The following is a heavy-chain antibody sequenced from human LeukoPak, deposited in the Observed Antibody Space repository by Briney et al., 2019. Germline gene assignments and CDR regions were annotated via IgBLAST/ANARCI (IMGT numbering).Heavy chain of an antibody. D-gene: IGHD4-17*01. J-gene: IGHJ4*02. CDR3: ARQHDYGDYVGHY. Sequence: GESLKISCKGSGYSFTSYWIDWVRQMPGKGLEWMGIIYPGDSDTKYSPSFQGQVTISADKSISTAYLQWNSLKASDTAMYYCARQHDYGDYVGHYWGQGTLVTVSS. V-gene: IGHV5-51*01. CDR1: GYSFTSYW. CDR2: IYPGDSDT.